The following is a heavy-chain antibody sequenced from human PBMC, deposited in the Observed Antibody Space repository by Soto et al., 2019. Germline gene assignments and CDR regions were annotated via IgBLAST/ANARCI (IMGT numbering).Heavy chain of an antibody. Sequence: QVQLQESGPGLVKPSETLSLTCTVSGGSISSYYWSWIRQPPGKGLEWIGYIYYSGSTNSNPSLKRRVTISVATSKNQFSLKLSSVTAADTAVYYCARDSKRGYSGYDKLDYWGQGTLVTVSS. D-gene: IGHD5-12*01. V-gene: IGHV4-59*01. CDR1: GGSISSYY. CDR2: IYYSGST. J-gene: IGHJ4*02. CDR3: ARDSKRGYSGYDKLDY.